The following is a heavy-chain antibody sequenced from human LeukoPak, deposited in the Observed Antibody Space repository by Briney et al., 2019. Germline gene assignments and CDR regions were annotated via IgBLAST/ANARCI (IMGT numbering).Heavy chain of an antibody. V-gene: IGHV3-53*01. D-gene: IGHD4-17*01. Sequence: PGGSLRLSCAASGFTVNSNYMSWVRQAPGKGLEWVSVIYSGGRSYYADSVKGRFTISRDNSKNTLYLQMSSLRVDDTAVYYCARGSSDYQFDYWGLGTLVTVSS. CDR2: IYSGGRS. CDR1: GFTVNSNY. CDR3: ARGSSDYQFDY. J-gene: IGHJ4*02.